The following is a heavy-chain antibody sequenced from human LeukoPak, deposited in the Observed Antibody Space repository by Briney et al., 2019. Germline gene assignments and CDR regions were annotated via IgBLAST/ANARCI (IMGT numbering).Heavy chain of an antibody. Sequence: SETLSLTCTVSGDSISDYYWSWIRQPAGKGLEWIGRIYTSGSTNYNPSLKSRVTMSVDTSKNQFSLKLSSVTAADTAVYYCARARGRYCSGGSCYPIDYWGQGTLVTVSS. CDR1: GDSISDYY. J-gene: IGHJ4*02. CDR2: IYTSGST. CDR3: ARARGRYCSGGSCYPIDY. D-gene: IGHD2-15*01. V-gene: IGHV4-4*07.